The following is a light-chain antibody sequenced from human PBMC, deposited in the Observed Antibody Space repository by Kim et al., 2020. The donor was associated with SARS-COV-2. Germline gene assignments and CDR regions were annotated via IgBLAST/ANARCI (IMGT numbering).Light chain of an antibody. CDR3: QQYDSSPRT. J-gene: IGKJ1*01. CDR2: GAS. Sequence: SPGERATPSCRASQSVIRNFLSRDNKRAGQAPRLLISGASSRATGIPDRFSGRGSGTDFTLTISRLEPEDFAVYHCQQYDSSPRTFVEGTKVEIK. CDR1: QSVIRNF. V-gene: IGKV3-20*01.